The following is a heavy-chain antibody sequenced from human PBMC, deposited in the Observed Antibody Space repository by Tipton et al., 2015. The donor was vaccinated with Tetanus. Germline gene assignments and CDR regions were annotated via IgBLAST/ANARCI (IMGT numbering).Heavy chain of an antibody. CDR1: GYDFANYW. CDR3: ARTSRDSTYFDF. V-gene: IGHV5-10-1*01. CDR2: IDPSASYS. J-gene: IGHJ4*02. Sequence: QLVQSGAEVKKPGESLRISCQASGYDFANYWITWVRQMPGKGLEWMGRIDPSASYSNYGPSFEGHVSISVDNSISTDYLQWSTLKSSAAAMYFCARTSRDSTYFDFWGQGILVPVSS. D-gene: IGHD2-21*01.